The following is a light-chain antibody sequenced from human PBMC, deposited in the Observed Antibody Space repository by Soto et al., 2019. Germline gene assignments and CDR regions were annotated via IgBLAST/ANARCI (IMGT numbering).Light chain of an antibody. Sequence: QSALTQPASVSGSPGQSITISCSGTSIDVGGTDHVSWYLQHPGEAPKLIIYDVGNRPSGVSNRFSGSKADNTATLTVSGLQAEDEADYYCSAYTSLSTYVFGTGTKVIVL. V-gene: IGLV2-14*03. CDR1: SIDVGGTDH. CDR2: DVG. J-gene: IGLJ1*01. CDR3: SAYTSLSTYV.